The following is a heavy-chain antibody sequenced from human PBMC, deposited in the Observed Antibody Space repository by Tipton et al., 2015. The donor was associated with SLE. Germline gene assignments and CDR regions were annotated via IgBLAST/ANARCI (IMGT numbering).Heavy chain of an antibody. CDR2: IYSSGTT. J-gene: IGHJ5*02. Sequence: TLSLTCTVSGDSISSRSYYWSWIRQPAGKGLEWIGRIYSSGTTNYNPSLKSRVTISIDTSKNQFSLKLNSLTAADTAVYYCARRLAWQLGVVGWFDPWGQGTLVTVSS. D-gene: IGHD6-6*01. CDR3: ARRLAWQLGVVGWFDP. CDR1: GDSISSRSYY. V-gene: IGHV4-61*02.